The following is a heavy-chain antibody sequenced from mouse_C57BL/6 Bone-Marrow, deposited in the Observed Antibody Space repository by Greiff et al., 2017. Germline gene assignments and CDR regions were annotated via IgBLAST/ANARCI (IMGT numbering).Heavy chain of an antibody. D-gene: IGHD1-1*01. CDR2: IYPSDSET. Sequence: LQPGAELVRPGSSVKLSCKASGYTFTSYWMDWVKQRPGQGLEWIGNIYPSDSETHYNQKFKDKATLTVDKSSSTAYMQLSSLTSEDSAVYYCARRGYYYGSSYDAMDYWGQGTSVTVSS. V-gene: IGHV1-61*01. CDR3: ARRGYYYGSSYDAMDY. CDR1: GYTFTSYW. J-gene: IGHJ4*01.